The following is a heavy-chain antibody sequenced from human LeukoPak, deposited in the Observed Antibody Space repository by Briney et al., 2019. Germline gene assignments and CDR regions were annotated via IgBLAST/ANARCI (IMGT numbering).Heavy chain of an antibody. V-gene: IGHV3-23*01. J-gene: IGHJ4*02. CDR2: IGNAGSDT. D-gene: IGHD1-1*01. CDR3: GRDWKLDY. CDR1: GFTFYNYP. Sequence: GGSLRLYCSRYGFTFYNYPMSWVRQAQGKGLEWVSAIGNAGSDTKYAVSVKGRFTISRDNSRNTLYLQMKSLRVEDTAIYYCGRDWKLDYWGQGSLVTVSS.